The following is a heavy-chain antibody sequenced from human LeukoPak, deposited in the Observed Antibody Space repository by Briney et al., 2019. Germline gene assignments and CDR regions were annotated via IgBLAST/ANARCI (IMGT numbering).Heavy chain of an antibody. CDR3: ARLPGIAAV. V-gene: IGHV4-59*08. D-gene: IGHD6-13*01. CDR2: IYYSGST. Sequence: SETLSLTCTVSGGSTSRYYWSWIRQPPGKSLEWIGYIYYSGSTTYNPSLKSRVSISIDTSKNQFSLNLSSVTAADTVVYYCARLPGIAAVWGQGTQVTVSS. J-gene: IGHJ1*01. CDR1: GGSTSRYY.